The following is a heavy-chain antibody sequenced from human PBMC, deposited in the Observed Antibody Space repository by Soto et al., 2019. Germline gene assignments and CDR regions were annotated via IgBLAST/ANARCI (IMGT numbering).Heavy chain of an antibody. Sequence: LRLSCAASGFTFSSCAMHWVRQAPGKGLEWVAVISYDGSNKYYADSVKGRFTISRDNSKNTLYLQMNSLRAEDTAVYYCARDRFIVVVPAAITVQTYYYYYGMDVWGQGTTVTVSS. J-gene: IGHJ6*02. D-gene: IGHD2-2*02. CDR3: ARDRFIVVVPAAITVQTYYYYYGMDV. CDR1: GFTFSSCA. V-gene: IGHV3-30-3*01. CDR2: ISYDGSNK.